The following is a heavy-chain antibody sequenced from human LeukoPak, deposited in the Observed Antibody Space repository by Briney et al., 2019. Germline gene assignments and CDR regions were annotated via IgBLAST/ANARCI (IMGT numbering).Heavy chain of an antibody. CDR3: AREGTVTPLAY. J-gene: IGHJ4*02. V-gene: IGHV3-30-3*01. Sequence: GGSLRLSCAASGFTFSSHAMNWVRQAPGKGLEWVAVISYDGSNKYYADSVKGRFTISRDNSKNTLYLQMNSLRAEDTAVYYCAREGTVTPLAYWGQGTLVTVSS. CDR2: ISYDGSNK. D-gene: IGHD4-11*01. CDR1: GFTFSSHA.